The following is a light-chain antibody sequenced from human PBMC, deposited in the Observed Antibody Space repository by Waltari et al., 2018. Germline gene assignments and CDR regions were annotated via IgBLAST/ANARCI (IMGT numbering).Light chain of an antibody. V-gene: IGKV2-29*03. CDR2: EVS. CDR1: QTLLYSDGKTY. J-gene: IGKJ2*01. Sequence: DVVMTQTPLSLSVTPGQPASISCRSSQTLLYSDGKTYVYWFLQKPGQSPQLLIYEVSSRFSGVSDRFSGSGSVTDFTLKISRVEAEDVGIYYYMQGIHLPYTFGQGTKLEIK. CDR3: MQGIHLPYT.